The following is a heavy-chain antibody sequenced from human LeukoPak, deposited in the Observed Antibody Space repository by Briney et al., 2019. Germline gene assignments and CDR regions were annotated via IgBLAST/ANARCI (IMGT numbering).Heavy chain of an antibody. CDR1: GGSLSSYY. V-gene: IGHV4-4*07. Sequence: KSSETLSLTCTVSGGSLSSYYWSWIRQPAGKGLEWIGRIYTSGSTNYNYNPSLKSRVTMSVDTSKNQFSLKLNSVTAADTAVYYCARGWLHFDYWGQGTLVTVSS. D-gene: IGHD3-22*01. CDR2: IYTSGST. J-gene: IGHJ4*02. CDR3: ARGWLHFDY.